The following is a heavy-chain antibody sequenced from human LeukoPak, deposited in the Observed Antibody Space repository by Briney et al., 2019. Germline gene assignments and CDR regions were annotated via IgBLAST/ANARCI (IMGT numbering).Heavy chain of an antibody. CDR1: EFSVGSNY. CDR3: AHTSL. CDR2: LSGSGNYT. D-gene: IGHD5-18*01. V-gene: IGHV3-21*06. J-gene: IGHJ3*01. Sequence: GGSPRLSCAASEFSVGSNYMTWVRQAPGKGLEWVSALSGSGNYTYYADSVKGRFTISRDNAKNSVYLQMNSLRAEDTAVYYCAHTSLWGQGTRVTVSS.